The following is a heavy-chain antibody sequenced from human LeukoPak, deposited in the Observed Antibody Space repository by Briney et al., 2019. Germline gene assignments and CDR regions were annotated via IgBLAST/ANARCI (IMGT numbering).Heavy chain of an antibody. J-gene: IGHJ4*02. CDR1: GGSISGYY. CDR3: ARGDNSAYYGY. Sequence: SETLSLTCTVSGGSISGYYWNWIRQPPGKGLEWIGYIYYSGSTNYNPSLKSRVTISVDMSKNQFSPKLSSVTAADTAVYYCARGDNSAYYGYWGQGSLVTVSS. V-gene: IGHV4-59*01. D-gene: IGHD3-22*01. CDR2: IYYSGST.